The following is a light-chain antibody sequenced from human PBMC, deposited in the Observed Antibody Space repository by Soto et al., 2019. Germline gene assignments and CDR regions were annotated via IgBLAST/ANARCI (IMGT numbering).Light chain of an antibody. CDR1: QSVSSSY. J-gene: IGKJ1*01. Sequence: EIVLTQSPGTLSLSPGERATLSCRASQSVSSSYLAWYQQKPGQDPRLLIYGASSRATGIPDRFSGSGSGTDITLTSRRLAAEDFAVYYCQQYGSSTWTFGQGTKVEIK. CDR2: GAS. V-gene: IGKV3-20*01. CDR3: QQYGSSTWT.